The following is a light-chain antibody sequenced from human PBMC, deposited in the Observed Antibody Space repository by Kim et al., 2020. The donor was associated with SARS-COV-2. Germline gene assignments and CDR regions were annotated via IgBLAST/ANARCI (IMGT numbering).Light chain of an antibody. Sequence: QRVTISCSGSSSNIGSNYVYWYQQLPGTAPKLLIYRNNQRPSGVPDQFSGSKSGTSASLAISGLRSEDEADYYCAAWDDSLSGHWVFGGGTQLTVL. J-gene: IGLJ3*02. V-gene: IGLV1-47*01. CDR3: AAWDDSLSGHWV. CDR1: SSNIGSNY. CDR2: RNN.